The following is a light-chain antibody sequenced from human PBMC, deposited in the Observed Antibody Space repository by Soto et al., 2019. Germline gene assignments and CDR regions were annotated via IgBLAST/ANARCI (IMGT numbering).Light chain of an antibody. Sequence: QYALTQPASVSGSPGQSITISCTGNSSDVGRYNYVSWYQQHPGKAPKLMIYDVNNRPSGVSNRFSGSKSGNTASLTISGLQAEDEADYYCSSYTSSSTRVVFGGGTKLTVL. V-gene: IGLV2-14*01. CDR3: SSYTSSSTRVV. CDR2: DVN. J-gene: IGLJ2*01. CDR1: SSDVGRYNY.